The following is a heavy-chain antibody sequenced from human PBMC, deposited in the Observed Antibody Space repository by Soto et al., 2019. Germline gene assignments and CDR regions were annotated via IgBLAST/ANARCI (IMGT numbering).Heavy chain of an antibody. D-gene: IGHD1-26*01. CDR2: IAHDGHT. J-gene: IGHJ4*02. CDR3: AGGRDYDY. V-gene: IGHV4-4*02. CDR1: GGTVTTSVV. Sequence: KTSDTLSLTCDASGGTVTTSVVWTWVRQFPGRGLEWIGEIAHDGHTNYNPSLSGRVTMSMDLSNSQFSLNVASVNAADTAVYFCAGGRDYDYWGQGTLVTVSS.